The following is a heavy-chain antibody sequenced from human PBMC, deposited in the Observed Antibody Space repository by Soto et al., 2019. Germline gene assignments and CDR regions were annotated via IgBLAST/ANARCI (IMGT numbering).Heavy chain of an antibody. CDR3: ARAYYDTKGYSLDP. Sequence: SETLSLTCTVIGRSIRSPNFSWSWIRQHPGKGPEWIGNIYYNGTTTYSPSLESRLTISLDPSKNQFSVRLSSVTAADTAVYYCARAYYDTKGYSLDPWGLGTLVTVSS. V-gene: IGHV4-31*03. CDR1: GRSIRSPNFS. J-gene: IGHJ5*02. D-gene: IGHD3-16*01. CDR2: IYYNGTT.